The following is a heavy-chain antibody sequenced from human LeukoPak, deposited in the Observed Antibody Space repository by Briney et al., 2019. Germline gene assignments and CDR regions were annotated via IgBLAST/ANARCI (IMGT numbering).Heavy chain of an antibody. V-gene: IGHV1-46*01. CDR2: INPSGGST. Sequence: ASVKVSCKASRYTFTSYYMHWVRQAPGQGLEWMGIINPSGGSTSYAQKFQGRVTMTRDTSTSTVYMELSSLRSEDTAVYYCARSITRITIFGVVSPCGYWGQGTLVTVSS. D-gene: IGHD3-3*01. CDR3: ARSITRITIFGVVSPCGY. CDR1: RYTFTSYY. J-gene: IGHJ4*02.